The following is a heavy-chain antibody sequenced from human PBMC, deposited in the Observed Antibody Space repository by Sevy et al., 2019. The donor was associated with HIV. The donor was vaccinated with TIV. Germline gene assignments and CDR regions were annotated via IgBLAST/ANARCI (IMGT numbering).Heavy chain of an antibody. CDR1: GFTFTSSA. CDR2: IVVGSGNT. V-gene: IGHV1-58*01. D-gene: IGHD6-13*01. Sequence: ASVKVSCKASGFTFTSSAVQWVRQARGQRLEWIGWIVVGSGNTNYAQKFQERDTITRDMSTSTAYMELSSLRSEDTAVYYCAARYSSSWDLYAEYFQHWGQGTLVTVSS. CDR3: AARYSSSWDLYAEYFQH. J-gene: IGHJ1*01.